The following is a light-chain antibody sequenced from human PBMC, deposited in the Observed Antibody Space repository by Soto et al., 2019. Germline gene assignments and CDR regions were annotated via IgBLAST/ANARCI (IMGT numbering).Light chain of an antibody. CDR3: HQRGIWPHT. CDR2: HAS. J-gene: IGKJ3*01. V-gene: IGKV3-11*01. Sequence: EVVLTQSPATLSLSPGETATLSCRASQSFGSSLAWYQQKPGQAPRLLIHHASTRAAGIPARFSGSGSGTDFSLTISSLEPEDFAVYYCHQRGIWPHTFGPGTKVDI. CDR1: QSFGSS.